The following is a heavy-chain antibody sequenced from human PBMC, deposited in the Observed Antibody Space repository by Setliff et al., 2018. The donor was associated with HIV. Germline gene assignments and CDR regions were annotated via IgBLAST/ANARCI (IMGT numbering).Heavy chain of an antibody. CDR3: GRGPHIVGAPWAVIDY. CDR1: GVSFSGYS. Sequence: SETLSLICAVYGVSFSGYSWSWIRQPPGKGLEWIGEIFHNGTINCNPSLKSRVALSIDTFKSQISLNMTSLTTADTAIYYCGRGPHIVGAPWAVIDYWAQGKPVTVSS. J-gene: IGHJ4*02. D-gene: IGHD1-26*01. V-gene: IGHV4-34*01. CDR2: IFHNGTI.